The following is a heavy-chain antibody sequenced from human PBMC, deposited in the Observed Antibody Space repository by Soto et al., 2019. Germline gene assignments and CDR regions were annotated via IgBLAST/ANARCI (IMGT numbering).Heavy chain of an antibody. Sequence: GGSLRLSCVASGFTFSSYAMHWVRQAPGKGLEWVAVISYDGSNKYYADSVKGRFTISRDNSKNTLYLQMNSLRAEDTAVYYCARESSSGWYLDYWGQGTLVTVSS. CDR3: ARESSSGWYLDY. J-gene: IGHJ4*02. V-gene: IGHV3-30-3*01. CDR1: GFTFSSYA. D-gene: IGHD6-19*01. CDR2: ISYDGSNK.